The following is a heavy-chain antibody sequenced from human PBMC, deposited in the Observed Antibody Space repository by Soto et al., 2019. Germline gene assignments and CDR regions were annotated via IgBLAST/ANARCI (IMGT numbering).Heavy chain of an antibody. CDR2: IVVGSGNT. D-gene: IGHD2-2*01. CDR1: GFTFTSSA. J-gene: IGHJ6*02. Sequence: GASVKVSCKASGFTFTSSAVQWVRQARGQRLEWIGWIVVGSGNTNYAQKSQERVTISVDTSKSQFSLKLSSVTAADTAVYYCARYLRRQLLSAYEKNYYYGMDVWGQGTTVTVSS. V-gene: IGHV1-58*01. CDR3: ARYLRRQLLSAYEKNYYYGMDV.